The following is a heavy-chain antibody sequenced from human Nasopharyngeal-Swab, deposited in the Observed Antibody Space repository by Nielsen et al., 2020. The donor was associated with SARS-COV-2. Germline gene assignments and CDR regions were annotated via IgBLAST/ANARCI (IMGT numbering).Heavy chain of an antibody. V-gene: IGHV3-48*04. CDR3: ARAVDIVVVVAASDY. J-gene: IGHJ4*02. D-gene: IGHD2-15*01. Sequence: WIRQPPGKGLEWVSYISSSSSTIHYADSVKGRFTISRDNAKNSLYLQMNSLRAEDTAVYYCARAVDIVVVVAASDYWGQGTLVTVSS. CDR2: ISSSSSTI.